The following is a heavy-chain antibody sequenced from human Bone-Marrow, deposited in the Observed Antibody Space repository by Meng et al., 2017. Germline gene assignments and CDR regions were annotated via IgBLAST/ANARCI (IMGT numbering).Heavy chain of an antibody. CDR3: AREGNCSGGSCYVPWFDP. CDR1: GYTFTSYA. CDR2: INTNTGNP. V-gene: IGHV7-4-1*02. D-gene: IGHD2-15*01. Sequence: LVKSGLRLKKPWASVKVSCKASGYTFTSYAMNWVRQAPGQGLEWMGWINTNTGNPTYAQGFTGRFVFSLDTSVSTAYLQISSLKAEDTAVYYCAREGNCSGGSCYVPWFDPWGQGTLVTVSS. J-gene: IGHJ5*02.